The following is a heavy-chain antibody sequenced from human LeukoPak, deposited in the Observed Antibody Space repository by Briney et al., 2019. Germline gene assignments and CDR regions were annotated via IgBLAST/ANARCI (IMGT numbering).Heavy chain of an antibody. CDR3: ASGMVRGVIGYMDV. CDR2: IIPIFGTA. D-gene: IGHD3-10*01. CDR1: GGTFSSYA. J-gene: IGHJ6*03. Sequence: ASVKVSCKASGGTFSSYAISWVRQAPGQGLEWMGGIIPIFGTANYAQKFQGRVTITADKSTSTAYMELSSLRSEDTAVYYCASGMVRGVIGYMDVWGKGTTVTVSS. V-gene: IGHV1-69*06.